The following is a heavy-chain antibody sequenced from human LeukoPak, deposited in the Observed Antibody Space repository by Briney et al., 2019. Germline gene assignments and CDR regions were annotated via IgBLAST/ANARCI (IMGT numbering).Heavy chain of an antibody. D-gene: IGHD3-10*01. Sequence: SETLSLTCTVSSGSFSPYYWSWIRQSPGRGLEWIGYISHSGNTKYNPSLKSRVTISVDTSKNQFSLKLSSVTAADTAVYYCARSAYYGSGSYFRYYYYYMDVWGKGTTVTISS. CDR3: ARSAYYGSGSYFRYYYYYMDV. V-gene: IGHV4-59*01. CDR1: SGSFSPYY. J-gene: IGHJ6*03. CDR2: ISHSGNT.